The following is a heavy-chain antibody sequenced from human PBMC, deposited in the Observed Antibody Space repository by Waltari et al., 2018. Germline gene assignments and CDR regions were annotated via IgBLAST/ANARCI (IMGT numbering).Heavy chain of an antibody. CDR1: GGSISSYY. Sequence: QVQLQESGPGLVKPSETLSLTCTVSGGSISSYYGSWIRQPAGKGLERIGRIYTSGSTNYNPSRKSRVSMSVDTSKNQFSLKLSSVSAADTAVYYCARDRSRGYSYGHLDYWGQGTLVTVSS. D-gene: IGHD5-18*01. V-gene: IGHV4-4*07. J-gene: IGHJ4*02. CDR2: IYTSGST. CDR3: ARDRSRGYSYGHLDY.